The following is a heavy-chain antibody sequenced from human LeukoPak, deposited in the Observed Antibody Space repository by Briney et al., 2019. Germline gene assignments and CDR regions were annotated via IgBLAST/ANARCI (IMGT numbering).Heavy chain of an antibody. CDR3: ARDGKVVVAATRFFYYYYYMDV. J-gene: IGHJ6*03. V-gene: IGHV4-59*01. CDR1: GGSISSYY. CDR2: IHYSGST. Sequence: SETLSLTCTVSGGSISSYYWSWIRQPPGKGLEWIGYIHYSGSTHYNPSLKSRVTISVDTSKNQVSLKLRSVTAADTAVYYCARDGKVVVAATRFFYYYYYMDVWGKGTTVTVSS. D-gene: IGHD2-15*01.